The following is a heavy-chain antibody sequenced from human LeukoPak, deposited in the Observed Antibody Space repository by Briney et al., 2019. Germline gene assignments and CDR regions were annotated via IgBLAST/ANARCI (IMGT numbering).Heavy chain of an antibody. CDR3: ARGMSTVFGVVIHPKYYYGMDV. V-gene: IGHV3-30*19. CDR2: ISYDGSNK. J-gene: IGHJ6*02. Sequence: PGGSLRLSCAASGFTFSSYGMHWVRQAPGKGLEWVAVISYDGSNKYYADSVKGRFTISRDNSKNTLYLQMNSLRAEDTAVYYCARGMSTVFGVVIHPKYYYGMDVWGQGTTVTVSS. CDR1: GFTFSSYG. D-gene: IGHD3-3*01.